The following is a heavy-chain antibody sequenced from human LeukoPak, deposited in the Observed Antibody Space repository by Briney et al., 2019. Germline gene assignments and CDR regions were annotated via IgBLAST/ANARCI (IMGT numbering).Heavy chain of an antibody. CDR2: ISWNSGSI. J-gene: IGHJ4*02. D-gene: IGHD6-19*01. CDR1: GFTFDDYA. CDR3: AKGGVVAGTGLSH. Sequence: GGSLRLSCAASGFTFDDYAMHWVRQAPGKGLEWVSGISWNSGSIGYVDSVKGRFTISRDNAKNSLYLQMNSLRAEDTALYYCAKGGVVAGTGLSHWGQGTLVTVSS. V-gene: IGHV3-9*01.